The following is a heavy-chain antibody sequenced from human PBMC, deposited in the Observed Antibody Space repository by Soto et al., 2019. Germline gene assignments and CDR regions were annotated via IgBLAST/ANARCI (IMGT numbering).Heavy chain of an antibody. D-gene: IGHD3-16*01. J-gene: IGHJ6*02. V-gene: IGHV3-30*18. CDR1: GFTFSSYG. CDR2: ISYDGSNK. Sequence: PGGSLRLSCAASGFTFSSYGMHWVRQAPGKGLEWVAVISYDGSNKYYADSVKGRFTISRDNSKNTLYLQMNSLRAEDTAVYYCAKDLMTLVNYGMDVWGQGTTVTVSS. CDR3: AKDLMTLVNYGMDV.